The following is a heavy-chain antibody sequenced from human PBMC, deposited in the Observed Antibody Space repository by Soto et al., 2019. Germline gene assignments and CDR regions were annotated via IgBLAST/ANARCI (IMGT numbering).Heavy chain of an antibody. D-gene: IGHD5-12*01. CDR3: ARNDIVAPYHFDY. V-gene: IGHV3-7*01. Sequence: GGSLRLSCAASGFTFSSYWMSWVRQAPGKGLEWVANIKQDGSEKYYVDSVKGRFTISRDNAKNSLYLQMNSLRAEDTAVYYCARNDIVAPYHFDYWGQGTLVTVSS. CDR2: IKQDGSEK. J-gene: IGHJ4*02. CDR1: GFTFSSYW.